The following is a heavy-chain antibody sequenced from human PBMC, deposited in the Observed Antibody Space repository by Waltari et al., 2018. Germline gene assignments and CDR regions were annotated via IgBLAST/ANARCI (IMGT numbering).Heavy chain of an antibody. Sequence: QLQLQESGPGLVKPSETLSLTCSVSGGSISSSSYHWGWIRHSPGQGLERSGTKDYSGSTYYNPSLKSRVTISVDTSKNQFSLELRPVTAADTAVYYCARRANKPGGWFDPWGQGTLVAVSS. CDR1: GGSISSSSYH. CDR3: ARRANKPGGWFDP. V-gene: IGHV4-39*07. J-gene: IGHJ5*02. CDR2: KDYSGST. D-gene: IGHD2-8*01.